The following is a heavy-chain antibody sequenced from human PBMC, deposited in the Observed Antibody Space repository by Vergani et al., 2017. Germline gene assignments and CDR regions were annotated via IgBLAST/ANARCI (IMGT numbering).Heavy chain of an antibody. CDR3: AKGVVHSFGFDY. CDR1: GFTFSSYA. J-gene: IGHJ4*02. Sequence: EVQLLESGGGLVQPGGSLRLSCAASGFTFSSYAMSWVRQAPGRGLEWVSAISGSGGSTYYADSVKGRFTISRDNSKNTLYLQMNSLRAEDTAVYYGAKGVVHSFGFDYWGQGTLVTVSS. V-gene: IGHV3-23*01. CDR2: ISGSGGST. D-gene: IGHD2/OR15-2a*01.